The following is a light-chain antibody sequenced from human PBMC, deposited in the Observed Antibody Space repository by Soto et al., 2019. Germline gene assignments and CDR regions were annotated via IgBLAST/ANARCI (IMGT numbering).Light chain of an antibody. CDR3: MQALQTPLT. V-gene: IGKV2-28*01. CDR2: LGS. CDR1: QSLLHSNGYNY. Sequence: DLVMTQSPLSLPVTPGEPASISCRSSQSLLHSNGYNYLDWYLQKPGQSPQLLIYLGSNRASGVPDRFSGSGSGTDFTLKNSRVEAEDVGVYYCMQALQTPLTFGPGTKVDIK. J-gene: IGKJ3*01.